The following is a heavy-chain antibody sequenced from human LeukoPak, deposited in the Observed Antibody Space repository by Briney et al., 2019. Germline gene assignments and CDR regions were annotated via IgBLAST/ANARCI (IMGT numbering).Heavy chain of an antibody. J-gene: IGHJ4*02. CDR1: GFTFSSYA. V-gene: IGHV3-23*01. CDR2: IRGSGGST. CDR3: AKGRGVGAIGDYFDY. D-gene: IGHD1-26*01. Sequence: GGSLRLSCAASGFTFSSYAMSLVRPAPGEGLEWVSAIRGSGGSTYYADFVKGRFTISRDNSKNTLYLQMNSLRAEDTAVYYCAKGRGVGAIGDYFDYWGQGNLVTVSS.